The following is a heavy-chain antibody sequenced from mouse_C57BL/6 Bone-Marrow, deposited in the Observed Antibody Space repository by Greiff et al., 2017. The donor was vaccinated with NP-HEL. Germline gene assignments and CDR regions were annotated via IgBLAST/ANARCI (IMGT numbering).Heavy chain of an antibody. CDR3: ARAYYRGYYAMDY. V-gene: IGHV2-6*03. CDR1: GFSLTSYG. CDR2: IWSYGST. D-gene: IGHD2-14*01. Sequence: VQLQESGPGLVAPSQSLSITCTVSGFSLTSYGVHWVRQPPGKGLEWLVVIWSYGSTTYNSALKSRLSISKDNSKSQVFLKMNSLQTDDTAMYYCARAYYRGYYAMDYWGQGTSVTVSS. J-gene: IGHJ4*01.